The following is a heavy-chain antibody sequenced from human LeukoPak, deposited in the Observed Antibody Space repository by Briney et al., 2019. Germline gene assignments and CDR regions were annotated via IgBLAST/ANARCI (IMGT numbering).Heavy chain of an antibody. CDR3: ARERSGSEIFARSFDI. D-gene: IGHD3-3*01. CDR1: GGSISSSNW. CDR2: IFYSGST. Sequence: SGNLSRTSAESGGSISSSNWGSWVRQPPGKGLGRFGEIFYSGSTNYNPSLKSRIIISVDKSKNQFSLKPSSVTAADTAVYYCARERSGSEIFARSFDIWGQGTMVTVSS. V-gene: IGHV4-4*02. J-gene: IGHJ3*02.